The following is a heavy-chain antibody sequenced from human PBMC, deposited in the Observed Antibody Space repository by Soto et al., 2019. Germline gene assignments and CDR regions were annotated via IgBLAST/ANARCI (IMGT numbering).Heavy chain of an antibody. CDR2: ISAGGA. V-gene: IGHV3-23*01. Sequence: EVQLLDSGGGLVQPGGSLRLSCAASGFTFRTYAMSWVRQAPGKGLEWVSGISAGGATYADSVKGRFTISRDNSKNTLYLQMTSLSVEDTALYYCAKGLGLGFDHWGQGTLVIFSP. J-gene: IGHJ4*02. D-gene: IGHD3-16*01. CDR1: GFTFRTYA. CDR3: AKGLGLGFDH.